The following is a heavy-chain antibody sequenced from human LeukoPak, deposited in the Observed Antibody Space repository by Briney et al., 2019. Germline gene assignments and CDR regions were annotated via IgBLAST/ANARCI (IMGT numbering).Heavy chain of an antibody. CDR2: ISWNSGSI. CDR3: AKDSSGSFRAFDI. Sequence: GGSLRLSCAASGFTFDDYAMHWVRQAPGKGLEWVSGISWNSGSIGYADSVKGRFTISRDNAKNSLYLQTNSLRAEDMALYYCAKDSSGSFRAFDIRGQGTMVTVSS. J-gene: IGHJ3*02. D-gene: IGHD1-26*01. CDR1: GFTFDDYA. V-gene: IGHV3-9*03.